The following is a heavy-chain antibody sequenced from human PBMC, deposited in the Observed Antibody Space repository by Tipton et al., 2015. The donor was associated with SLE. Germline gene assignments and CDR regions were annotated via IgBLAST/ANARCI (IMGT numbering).Heavy chain of an antibody. CDR1: GYTFTSYY. CDR3: ARDLFPVIAEAGGIDY. J-gene: IGHJ4*02. Sequence: QLVQSGAEVKKPGASVKVSCKASGYTFTSYYMHWVRQAPGQGLEWMGIINPSGGSTSYAQKFQGRVTMTRDTSTSTVYMELSRLRSDDTAVYYCARDLFPVIAEAGGIDYWGQGTLVTVSS. CDR2: INPSGGST. V-gene: IGHV1-46*01. D-gene: IGHD6-13*01.